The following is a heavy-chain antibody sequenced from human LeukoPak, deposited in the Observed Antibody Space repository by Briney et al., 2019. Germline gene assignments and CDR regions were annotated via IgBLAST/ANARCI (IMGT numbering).Heavy chain of an antibody. CDR3: AKGGGDYYGFDY. J-gene: IGHJ4*02. Sequence: GGSLRLSCAASGFTFSSYAMSWVRQAPGKGLEWVAVISYDGSNKYYADSVKGRFTISRDNSKNTLYLQMNSLRAEDTAVYYCAKGGGDYYGFDYWGQGTLVTVSS. CDR2: ISYDGSNK. CDR1: GFTFSSYA. D-gene: IGHD3-10*01. V-gene: IGHV3-30*18.